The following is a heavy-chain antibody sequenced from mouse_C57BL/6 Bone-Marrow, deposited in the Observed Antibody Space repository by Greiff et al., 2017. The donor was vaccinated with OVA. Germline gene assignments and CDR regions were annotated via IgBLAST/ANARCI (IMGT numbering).Heavy chain of an antibody. V-gene: IGHV1-80*01. CDR1: GYAFSSYW. J-gene: IGHJ1*03. CDR2: IYPGDGDT. Sequence: VQLQQSGAELVKPGASVKISCKASGYAFSSYWMNWVKQRPGKGLKWIGQIYPGDGDTNYNGKFKGKATLTADKSSSTAYMQLSSLTSEDSAVYFCARDYGSSYWYFDVWGTGTTVTVSS. CDR3: ARDYGSSYWYFDV. D-gene: IGHD1-1*01.